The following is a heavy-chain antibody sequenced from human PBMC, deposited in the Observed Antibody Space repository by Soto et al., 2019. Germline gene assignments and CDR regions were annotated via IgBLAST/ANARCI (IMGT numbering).Heavy chain of an antibody. V-gene: IGHV3-30-3*01. D-gene: IGHD1-7*01. Sequence: QVQLVESGGGVVQPGRSLRLSCVASGFTFSNYAMHWVRQAPGKGLEWVAVISHDGSNKYYADSVKGRLTISRDNSKNTLYLQINSLIGEDTALYHCATFPGVELHSPLDYWGQGTLVTVSS. CDR1: GFTFSNYA. CDR2: ISHDGSNK. J-gene: IGHJ4*02. CDR3: ATFPGVELHSPLDY.